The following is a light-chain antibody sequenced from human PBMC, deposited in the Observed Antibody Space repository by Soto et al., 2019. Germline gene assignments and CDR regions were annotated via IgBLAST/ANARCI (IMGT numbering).Light chain of an antibody. CDR3: SSYTSSSPVV. CDR1: SSDVGGYNY. V-gene: IGLV2-14*01. Sequence: QSVLTQPASVSGSPGQSITISCTGTSSDVGGYNYVSWYQQHPGKAPKLMIYDVSNRPSGVSNRFSGPKSGNTASLTISGLQAEDEADYYCSSYTSSSPVVFGGGTKLTVL. CDR2: DVS. J-gene: IGLJ2*01.